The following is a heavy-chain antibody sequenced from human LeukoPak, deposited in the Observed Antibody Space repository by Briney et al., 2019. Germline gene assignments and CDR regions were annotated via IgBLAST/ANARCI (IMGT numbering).Heavy chain of an antibody. D-gene: IGHD6-19*01. CDR1: GGSFSGYY. Sequence: SETLSLTCVVYGGSFSGYYWTWIRQPPGRGLEWIAEIIHSGRTNYNPSLESRATLSVDTSKNQFSLRLNSVTAADTAIYYCAKDRDSRDWYKDAFDIWGQGTMVTVSS. CDR2: IIHSGRT. V-gene: IGHV4-34*12. CDR3: AKDRDSRDWYKDAFDI. J-gene: IGHJ3*02.